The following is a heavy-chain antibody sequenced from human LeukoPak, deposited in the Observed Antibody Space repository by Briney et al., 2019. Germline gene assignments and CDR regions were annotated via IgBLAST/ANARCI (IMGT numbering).Heavy chain of an antibody. CDR1: GFSLSGYW. CDR2: INRDGSQK. Sequence: GGSLRLSCAASGFSLSGYWMTWVRQAPGKGLEWVANINRDGSQKNHVDSVKGRFTISRDNAKNSLYLQMNSLRAEDTAVYYCARRGLRTDIAVADKDAFDIWGQGTMVTVSS. V-gene: IGHV3-7*01. J-gene: IGHJ3*02. CDR3: ARRGLRTDIAVADKDAFDI. D-gene: IGHD6-19*01.